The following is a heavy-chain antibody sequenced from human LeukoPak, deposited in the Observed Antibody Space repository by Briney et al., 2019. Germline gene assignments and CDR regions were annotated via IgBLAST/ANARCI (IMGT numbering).Heavy chain of an antibody. CDR1: GFTFSSYS. J-gene: IGHJ6*02. D-gene: IGHD6-19*01. CDR3: AREGQWLVRNGMDV. V-gene: IGHV3-21*01. Sequence: GGSLRLSCAASGFTFSSYSMNWVRQAPGKGLEWVSSISSSSSYIYYADSVKGRFTISRDNAKNSLYLQTNSLRAEDTAVYYCAREGQWLVRNGMDVWGQGTTVTVSS. CDR2: ISSSSSYI.